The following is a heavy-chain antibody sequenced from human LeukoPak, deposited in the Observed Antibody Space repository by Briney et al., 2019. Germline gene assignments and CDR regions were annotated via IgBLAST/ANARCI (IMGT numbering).Heavy chain of an antibody. Sequence: ASVKVSCKASGYTFTSYDINWVRQATGQGLEWMGWMNPNSGNTGYAQKFQGRVTITRNTSISTAYMELSRLRSDDTAVYYCARSQDQIDYWGQGTLVTVSS. CDR1: GYTFTSYD. J-gene: IGHJ4*02. V-gene: IGHV1-8*03. CDR3: ARSQDQIDY. CDR2: MNPNSGNT.